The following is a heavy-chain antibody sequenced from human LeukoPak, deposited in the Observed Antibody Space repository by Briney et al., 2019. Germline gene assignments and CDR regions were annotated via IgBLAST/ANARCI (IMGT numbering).Heavy chain of an antibody. CDR2: ISAYNGNT. D-gene: IGHD3-22*01. J-gene: IGHJ3*02. CDR3: AREMIVVYHAFDI. Sequence: ASVKVSCKASGYTFTSYGISWVRQAPGQGLEWMGWISAYNGNTPYAQKLQGRVTMNTDTSTSTAYMELSSLRSDDTAVYYCAREMIVVYHAFDIWGQGTMVPVSS. CDR1: GYTFTSYG. V-gene: IGHV1-18*01.